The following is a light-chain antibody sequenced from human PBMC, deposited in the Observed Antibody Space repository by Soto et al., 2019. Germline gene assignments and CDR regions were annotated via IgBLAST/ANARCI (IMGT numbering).Light chain of an antibody. V-gene: IGLV1-51*02. CDR3: GTWDASLSAYV. CDR2: ENN. Sequence: QSVLTQPPSVSAAPGQKVTISCSGGSSNIGDNFASWYQKVPGTAPKLLIHENNKRPSGIPDRFSGSKSGTSATLDITGLQTGDEADYYCGTWDASLSAYVFGPGTKVTVL. J-gene: IGLJ1*01. CDR1: SSNIGDNF.